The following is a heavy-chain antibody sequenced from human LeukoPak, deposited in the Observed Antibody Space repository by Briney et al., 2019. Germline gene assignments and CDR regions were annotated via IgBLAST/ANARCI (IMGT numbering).Heavy chain of an antibody. CDR3: TSNPRVGVPAAIGVAVFDI. V-gene: IGHV3-43*02. Sequence: GGSLRLSCAASGFTFDDYAMHWVRQAPGKGLEWVSLISGDGGSTYYAASVKGRFTISRGNSKSSLYLQMNSLRTEDTALYYCTSNPRVGVPAAIGVAVFDIWGQGTMVTVSS. D-gene: IGHD2-2*01. CDR2: ISGDGGST. CDR1: GFTFDDYA. J-gene: IGHJ3*02.